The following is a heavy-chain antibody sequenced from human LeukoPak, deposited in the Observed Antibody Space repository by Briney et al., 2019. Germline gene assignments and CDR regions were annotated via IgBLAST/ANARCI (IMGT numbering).Heavy chain of an antibody. CDR3: AKDRRDCSSTSCYGVWFDP. CDR1: GFTFSSYG. D-gene: IGHD2-2*01. Sequence: SGGSLRLSCAASGFTFSSYGMSWVRQAPGKGLEWVSAISGSGGSTYYADSVKGRFTISRDNSKNTLYLQMNSLRAEDTAVYYCAKDRRDCSSTSCYGVWFDPWGQGTLVTVSS. CDR2: ISGSGGST. J-gene: IGHJ5*02. V-gene: IGHV3-23*01.